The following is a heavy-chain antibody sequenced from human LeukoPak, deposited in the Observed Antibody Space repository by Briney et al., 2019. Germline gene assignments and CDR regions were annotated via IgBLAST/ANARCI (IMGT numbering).Heavy chain of an antibody. J-gene: IGHJ4*02. Sequence: GESLKISCKGSGYIFTNYWIAWVRQMPGKGLEWMGIIYPDDSDTRYSPSFQGQVTISADKSISTAYLQWSSLKASDTAMYYCAKRIDYGDYFDYWGQGTLVTVSS. D-gene: IGHD4-17*01. V-gene: IGHV5-51*01. CDR3: AKRIDYGDYFDY. CDR2: IYPDDSDT. CDR1: GYIFTNYW.